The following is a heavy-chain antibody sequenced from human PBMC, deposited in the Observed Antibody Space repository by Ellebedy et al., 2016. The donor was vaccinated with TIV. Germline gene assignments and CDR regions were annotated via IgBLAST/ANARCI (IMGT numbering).Heavy chain of an antibody. D-gene: IGHD1-26*01. CDR3: ARDSRSLQH. CDR1: GFTFSSNW. V-gene: IGHV3-7*01. J-gene: IGHJ1*01. Sequence: GESLKISCVASGFTFSSNWMSWVRQAPGKGLEWLANIKPDGGEVYYADSVKGRFTISRDNAKDSLFLQMNSLRAEDAAVYYCARDSRSLQHWGQGTLVTVSS. CDR2: IKPDGGEV.